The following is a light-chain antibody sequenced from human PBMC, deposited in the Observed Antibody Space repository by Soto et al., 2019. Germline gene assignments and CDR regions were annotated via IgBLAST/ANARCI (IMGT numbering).Light chain of an antibody. CDR3: QHYGSSPYT. CDR1: QSVSSNY. CDR2: AAS. Sequence: EIVLTQSPGTLSMSPGERVTLSCRASQSVSSNYLAWYQQKPGQAPRLLIYAASSRATGIPDRFSGSGSDFTLTISRLEPEDFAVYYCQHYGSSPYTFGQGTKLEIK. V-gene: IGKV3-20*01. J-gene: IGKJ2*01.